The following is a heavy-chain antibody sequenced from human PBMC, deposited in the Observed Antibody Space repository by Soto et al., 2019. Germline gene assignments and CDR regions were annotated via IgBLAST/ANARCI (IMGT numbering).Heavy chain of an antibody. J-gene: IGHJ5*02. V-gene: IGHV1-18*01. CDR1: GYTFTSYG. CDR3: ARDRENYYDSSGYYPLNWFDP. D-gene: IGHD3-22*01. CDR2: ISAYNGNT. Sequence: ASVKVSCKASGYTFTSYGISWVRQAPGQGLEWMGWISAYNGNTNYAQKLQGRVTMTTDTSTSTAYMELRSLRSDDTAVYYCARDRENYYDSSGYYPLNWFDPWGQGTLVTVSS.